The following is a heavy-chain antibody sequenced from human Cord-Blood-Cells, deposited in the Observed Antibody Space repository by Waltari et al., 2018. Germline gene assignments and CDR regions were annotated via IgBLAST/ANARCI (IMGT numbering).Heavy chain of an antibody. V-gene: IGHV1-69*09. CDR2: IIPILGIA. Sequence: QVQLVQSGAEVKKPGSSVKVSCKASGGTFSSYAISWVRQAPGQGLEWMGRIIPILGIANYAQEFQGRVTITADKSTSTAYMELSSLRSEDTAVYYCAGEDIVVVPAADYYYYMDVWGKGTTVTVSS. D-gene: IGHD2-2*01. CDR3: AGEDIVVVPAADYYYYMDV. J-gene: IGHJ6*03. CDR1: GGTFSSYA.